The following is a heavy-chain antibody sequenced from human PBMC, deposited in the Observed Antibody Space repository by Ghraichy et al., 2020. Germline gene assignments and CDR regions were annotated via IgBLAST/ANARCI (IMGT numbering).Heavy chain of an antibody. D-gene: IGHD6-19*01. CDR3: ARGWKNPQWLVFFDY. Sequence: ASVKVSCKASGYAFTGYYMHWVRQAPGQGLEWMGWINPNSGDTHYAQKFQGRVTMTRDTSISTGHMQLSSLTSDDTAGYYCARGWKNPQWLVFFDYWGQGTLVSVS. CDR2: INPNSGDT. CDR1: GYAFTGYY. J-gene: IGHJ4*02. V-gene: IGHV1-2*02.